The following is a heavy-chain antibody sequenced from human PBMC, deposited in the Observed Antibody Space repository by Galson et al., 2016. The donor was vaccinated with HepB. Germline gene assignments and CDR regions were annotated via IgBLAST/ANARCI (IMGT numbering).Heavy chain of an antibody. Sequence: SLRLSCAASGFTFSTYGMHWVRQAPGKGLEWVAVISYDRSNKNYAASVKGRFTISRDNSKNTLYLEMTSLREEDTAVYYCAKDYSGYYFDGTGYYNALGYWGQGALVTVSS. CDR3: AKDYSGYYFDGTGYYNALGY. CDR1: GFTFSTYG. J-gene: IGHJ4*02. CDR2: ISYDRSNK. D-gene: IGHD3-22*01. V-gene: IGHV3-30*18.